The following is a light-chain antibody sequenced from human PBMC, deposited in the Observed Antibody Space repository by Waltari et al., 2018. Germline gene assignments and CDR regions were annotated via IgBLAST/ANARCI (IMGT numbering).Light chain of an antibody. V-gene: IGKV3-20*01. Sequence: EIVLTQSPGTLSLSPGESATLSCRANENIRSSYLAWYQQKPGQAPRLLIYGASSRASDIPDRFSGRGSGRGFTLSISSLEPEDSAVYFCQQYGSSSITFGQGTRLEIK. CDR3: QQYGSSSIT. CDR1: ENIRSSY. CDR2: GAS. J-gene: IGKJ5*01.